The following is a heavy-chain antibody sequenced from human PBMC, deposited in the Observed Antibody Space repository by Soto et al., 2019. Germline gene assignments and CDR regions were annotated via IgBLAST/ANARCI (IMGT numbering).Heavy chain of an antibody. CDR2: INPNSGGT. CDR3: ARDPRGYCSGGSCYSGSDP. Sequence: ASVKVSCKASGYTFTGYYMHWVRQAPGQGLEWMGWINPNSGGTNYAQKFQGRVTMTRDTSISTAYMELSRLRSDDTAVYYCARDPRGYCSGGSCYSGSDPWGQGTLVTVSS. J-gene: IGHJ5*02. D-gene: IGHD2-15*01. V-gene: IGHV1-2*02. CDR1: GYTFTGYY.